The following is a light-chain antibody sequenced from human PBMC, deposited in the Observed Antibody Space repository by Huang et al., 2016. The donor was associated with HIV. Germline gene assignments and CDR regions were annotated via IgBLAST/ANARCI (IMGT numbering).Light chain of an antibody. CDR2: AAA. CDR3: QQRRNWPPYT. CDR1: QGVSSS. V-gene: IGKV3-11*01. Sequence: EVVLTQSPATLSLSPGERATLSCRASQGVSSSFAWYQQKPGQAPRRLIYAAAVRDTGNPARYSSSTSGTDFALTISSLEPEDFAVYYCQQRRNWPPYTFGQGTKLEIK. J-gene: IGKJ2*01.